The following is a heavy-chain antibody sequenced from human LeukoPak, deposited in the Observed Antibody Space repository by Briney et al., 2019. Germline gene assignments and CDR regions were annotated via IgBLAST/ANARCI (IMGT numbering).Heavy chain of an antibody. V-gene: IGHV1-24*01. J-gene: IGHJ4*02. Sequence: GASVKVSCTVSGYTLTELSMHWVRQAPGKGLEWMGGFDPEDGETIYAQKFQGRVTMTEDTSTDTAYMELSSLRSEDTAVYYCATGEGATYPFDYWGQGTLVTVSS. CDR2: FDPEDGET. CDR1: GYTLTELS. CDR3: ATGEGATYPFDY. D-gene: IGHD1-26*01.